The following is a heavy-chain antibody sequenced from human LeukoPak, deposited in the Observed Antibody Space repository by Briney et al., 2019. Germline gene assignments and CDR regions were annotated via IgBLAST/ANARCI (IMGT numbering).Heavy chain of an antibody. Sequence: PSETLSLTCTVSGASISAFHWTGFRQPAGKGLEWIGLIYSSGSTLFNPSLKSRVAMSVDLTKNQLSLKLTSVTAADTAMYYCARKDGDYWGRGTLVTVSS. CDR3: ARKDGDY. V-gene: IGHV4-4*07. CDR1: GASISAFH. J-gene: IGHJ4*02. CDR2: IYSSGST.